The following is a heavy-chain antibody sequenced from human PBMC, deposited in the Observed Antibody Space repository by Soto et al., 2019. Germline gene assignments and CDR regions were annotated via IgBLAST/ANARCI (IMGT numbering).Heavy chain of an antibody. CDR1: GFTFSSYG. CDR2: IWYDGSNK. D-gene: IGHD2-2*03. Sequence: QVQLVESGGGVVQPGRSLRLSCAASGFTFSSYGMHWVRQAPGKGLEWVAVIWYDGSNKYYADSVKGRFTISRDNSKNTLYRHMNSMRAEDTAVYYCARDLAIIVDTWGQGTLVTVST. V-gene: IGHV3-33*01. CDR3: ARDLAIIVDT. J-gene: IGHJ4*02.